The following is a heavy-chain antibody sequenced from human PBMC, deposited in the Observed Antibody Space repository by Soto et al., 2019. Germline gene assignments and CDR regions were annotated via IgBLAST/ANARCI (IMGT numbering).Heavy chain of an antibody. CDR2: IYYSGST. CDR3: ARVEGALRYFDWEYHFDY. V-gene: IGHV4-30-4*01. CDR1: GGSISSGDYY. Sequence: SETLSLTCTVSGGSISSGDYYWSWIRQPPGKGLEWIGYIYYSGSTYYNPSLKSRVTISVDTSKNQFSLKLSSVTAADTAVYYCARVEGALRYFDWEYHFDYWGQGTLVTVSS. D-gene: IGHD3-9*01. J-gene: IGHJ4*02.